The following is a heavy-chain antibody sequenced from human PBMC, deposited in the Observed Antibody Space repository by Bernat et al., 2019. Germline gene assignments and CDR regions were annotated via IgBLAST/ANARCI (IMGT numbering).Heavy chain of an antibody. V-gene: IGHV3-23*01. Sequence: EVQLLESGGGLVLPGGSLRLSCAASGFTFSSHAMTWVRQAPGKGLEWVSVISGSNDYTYYADSVKDRFTISRDNSKNTVYLQMNSLRAEGTALYYCARCIAQLGTGRPNDHWGQGTLVTVSS. CDR3: ARCIAQLGTGRPNDH. D-gene: IGHD6-13*01. J-gene: IGHJ4*02. CDR1: GFTFSSHA. CDR2: ISGSNDYT.